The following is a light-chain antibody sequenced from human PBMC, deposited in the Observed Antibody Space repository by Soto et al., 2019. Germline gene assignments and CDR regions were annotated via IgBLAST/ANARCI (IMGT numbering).Light chain of an antibody. CDR3: CSYAGTYTLWV. CDR2: DVS. V-gene: IGLV2-11*01. J-gene: IGLJ3*02. Sequence: QSVLTQPRSVSGSPGQSVTISCTGTSSDVGGYNYVSWYQQYPDKAPQLIIYDVSKRPSGVPDRFSGSKSGNTASLTISGLQAEDEADYYCCSYAGTYTLWVFGGGTKLTVL. CDR1: SSDVGGYNY.